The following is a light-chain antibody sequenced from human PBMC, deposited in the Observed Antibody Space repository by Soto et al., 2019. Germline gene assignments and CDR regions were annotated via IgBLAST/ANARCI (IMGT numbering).Light chain of an antibody. CDR2: AAS. Sequence: DIQMTQSPSSLSASVGDTVTITCRASQGIIDYLSWYQQRPGKVPKLLIYAASTLQTGVPSRFSGSGAGTDFALTISSLPPEDGATYYCQKYDSVPQTFGQGTKVEIK. V-gene: IGKV1-27*01. CDR3: QKYDSVPQT. J-gene: IGKJ1*01. CDR1: QGIIDY.